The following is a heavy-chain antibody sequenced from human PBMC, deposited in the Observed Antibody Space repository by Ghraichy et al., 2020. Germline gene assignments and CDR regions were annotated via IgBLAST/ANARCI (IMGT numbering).Heavy chain of an antibody. J-gene: IGHJ5*02. Sequence: ASVKVSCKASGYTFTSYGISWVRQAPGQGLEWMGWISAYNGNTNYAQKLQGRVTMTTDTSTSTAYMELRSLRSDDTAVYYCARDLFADVDTAMVTGNWFDPWGQGTLVTVSS. CDR3: ARDLFADVDTAMVTGNWFDP. CDR2: ISAYNGNT. V-gene: IGHV1-18*01. CDR1: GYTFTSYG. D-gene: IGHD5-18*01.